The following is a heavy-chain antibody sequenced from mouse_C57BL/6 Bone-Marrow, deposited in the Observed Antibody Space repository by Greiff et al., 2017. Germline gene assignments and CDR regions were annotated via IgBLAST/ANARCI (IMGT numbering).Heavy chain of an antibody. CDR1: GYTFTSYW. CDR3: ARGEYYGSSLAWFAY. CDR2: IYPGSGST. J-gene: IGHJ3*01. D-gene: IGHD1-1*01. Sequence: QVQLQQPGAELVKPGASVKMSCKASGYTFTSYWITWVKQRPGQGLEWIGDIYPGSGSTNYNEKFKSNATLTVDTSSSTADMQLSSLTSEDSAVYCWARGEYYGSSLAWFAYWGQGTLVTVAA. V-gene: IGHV1-55*01.